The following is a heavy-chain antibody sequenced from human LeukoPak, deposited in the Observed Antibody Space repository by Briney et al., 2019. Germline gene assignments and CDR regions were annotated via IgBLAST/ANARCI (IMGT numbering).Heavy chain of an antibody. Sequence: GGSLRLSCAASGFSFSSSAMTWVRQAPGKGLEWVSGISGSASRTDYADSVKGRFTTSRDSSKNTLYLQMNSLRAEDTAFYYCAKREPSGYSSYWGQGTLVTVSS. V-gene: IGHV3-23*01. J-gene: IGHJ4*02. CDR2: ISGSASRT. D-gene: IGHD6-13*01. CDR1: GFSFSSSA. CDR3: AKREPSGYSSY.